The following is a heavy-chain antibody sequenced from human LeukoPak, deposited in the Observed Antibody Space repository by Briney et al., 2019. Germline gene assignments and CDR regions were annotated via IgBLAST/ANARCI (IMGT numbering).Heavy chain of an antibody. V-gene: IGHV4-4*07. CDR2: IYTSGST. CDR3: ARDGPRYCISTSCYYFDY. Sequence: PSETLSLTCTVSGGSISSYYWSWIRQPAGKGLEWIGRIYTSGSTNYNPSLKSRVTISVDKSKNQFSLKLSSVTAADTAVYYCARDGPRYCISTSCYYFDYWGQGTLVTVSS. CDR1: GGSISSYY. J-gene: IGHJ4*02. D-gene: IGHD2-2*01.